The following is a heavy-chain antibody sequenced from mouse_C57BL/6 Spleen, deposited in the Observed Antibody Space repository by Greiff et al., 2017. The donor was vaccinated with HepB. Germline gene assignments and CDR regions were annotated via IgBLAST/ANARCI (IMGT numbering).Heavy chain of an antibody. CDR3: TRWDYYGSSYGWYFDV. Sequence: VQLQQSGTVLARPGASVKMSCKTSGYTFTSYWMHWVKQRPGQGLEWIGAIYPGNSDTSYNQKFKGKAKLTAVTSASTAYMELSSLTNEDSAVYYCTRWDYYGSSYGWYFDVWGTGTTVTVSS. CDR1: GYTFTSYW. D-gene: IGHD1-1*01. CDR2: IYPGNSDT. V-gene: IGHV1-5*01. J-gene: IGHJ1*03.